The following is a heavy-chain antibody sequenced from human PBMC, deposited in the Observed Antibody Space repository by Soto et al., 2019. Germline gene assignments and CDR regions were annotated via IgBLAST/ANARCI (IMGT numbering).Heavy chain of an antibody. CDR3: ARGKDRIYYFDY. Sequence: EVQLVESGGGVVQPGGSLRLSCAASGFTVSSNYMSWVRQAPGKGLEWVSVIYSGGSTYYADSVKGRFTISRDNSKNTLYLQMNSLRAEDTAVYYCARGKDRIYYFDYSGQGTLVTVSS. J-gene: IGHJ4*02. CDR1: GFTVSSNY. V-gene: IGHV3-66*01. D-gene: IGHD2-21*01. CDR2: IYSGGST.